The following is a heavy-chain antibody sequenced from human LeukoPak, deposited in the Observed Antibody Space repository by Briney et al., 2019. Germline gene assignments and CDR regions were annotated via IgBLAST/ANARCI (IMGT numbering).Heavy chain of an antibody. Sequence: PSETLSLTCTVSGGSGGSISSTIYYWSWIRQPAGKGLEWIGRIYSSGGTRYNPSLTGRVTMSVDTSENQFSLKLTSVTAADTAVYYCARDGYSGTYGGWFDRWGQGTLFTVSS. CDR1: GGSGGSISSTIYY. CDR3: ARDGYSGTYGGWFDR. V-gene: IGHV4-61*02. CDR2: IYSSGGT. J-gene: IGHJ5*02. D-gene: IGHD1-26*01.